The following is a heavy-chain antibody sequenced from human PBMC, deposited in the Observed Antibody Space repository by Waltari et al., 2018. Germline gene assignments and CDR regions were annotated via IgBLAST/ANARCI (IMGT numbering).Heavy chain of an antibody. CDR1: AGSFSGYY. V-gene: IGHV4-34*01. Sequence: QVQLQQWGAALLKLSETLSPTFAVDAGSFSGYYWSWIGQPPGTWLERIGKTNHRGSTNYIPSLESTVTISVDTTKSQFSVKLSSVTAADTAVYYCARHGRSRNYYYYGMDVWGQGTTVTVSS. CDR3: ARHGRSRNYYYYGMDV. J-gene: IGHJ6*02. CDR2: TNHRGST. D-gene: IGHD2-8*01.